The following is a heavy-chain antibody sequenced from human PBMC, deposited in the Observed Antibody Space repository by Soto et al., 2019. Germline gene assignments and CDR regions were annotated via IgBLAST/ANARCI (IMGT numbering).Heavy chain of an antibody. D-gene: IGHD6-6*01. V-gene: IGHV4-30-2*01. Sequence: SETLSLTCTVSGGSLSRGGYYWSWIRQPPGKGLEWIGYIYHSGSTYYNPSLKSRVTISVDRSKNQFSLKLSSVTAADTAVYYCASLAARQFDYWGQGTLVTVSS. CDR3: ASLAARQFDY. CDR1: GGSLSRGGYY. J-gene: IGHJ4*02. CDR2: IYHSGST.